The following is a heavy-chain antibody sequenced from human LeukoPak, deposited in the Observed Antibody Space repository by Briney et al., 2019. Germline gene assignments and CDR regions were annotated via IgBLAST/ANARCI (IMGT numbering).Heavy chain of an antibody. Sequence: SETLSLTCTVSGGSISSGDYYWSWIRQPPGKGLEWIGYIYYSESTYYNPSLKSRVTISVDTSKNQFSLKLSSVTAADTAVYYCARGGIAVVFDYWGQGTLVTVSS. CDR2: IYYSEST. CDR1: GGSISSGDYY. J-gene: IGHJ4*02. D-gene: IGHD6-19*01. V-gene: IGHV4-30-4*01. CDR3: ARGGIAVVFDY.